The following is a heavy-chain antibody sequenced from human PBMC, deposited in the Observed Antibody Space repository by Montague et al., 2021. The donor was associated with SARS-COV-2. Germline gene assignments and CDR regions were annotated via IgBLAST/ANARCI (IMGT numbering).Heavy chain of an antibody. CDR2: INRSGST. J-gene: IGHJ6*02. CDR3: ARVRYYGSGTSLGMDV. D-gene: IGHD3-10*01. Sequence: SETLSLTCSVYGWSFCGYYWSWIRQPPGNGLEWIGEINRSGSTNYNPSLKSRVTISVDTSKNQFSLKLSSVTAADTAVYYCARVRYYGSGTSLGMDVWGQGTTVTVSS. V-gene: IGHV4-34*01. CDR1: GWSFCGYY.